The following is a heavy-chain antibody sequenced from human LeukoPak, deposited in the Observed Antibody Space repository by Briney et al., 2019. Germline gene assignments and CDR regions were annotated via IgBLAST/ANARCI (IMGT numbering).Heavy chain of an antibody. J-gene: IGHJ4*02. V-gene: IGHV3-21*01. CDR1: GFTFSSYA. CDR2: ISSSSSYI. CDR3: ARNNDYGGNLFDY. Sequence: GGSLRLSCAASGFTFSSYAMNWVRQAPGKGLEWVSSISSSSSYIYYADSVKGRFTISRDNAKNSLYLQMNSLRAEDTAVYYCARNNDYGGNLFDYWGQGTLVTVSS. D-gene: IGHD4-23*01.